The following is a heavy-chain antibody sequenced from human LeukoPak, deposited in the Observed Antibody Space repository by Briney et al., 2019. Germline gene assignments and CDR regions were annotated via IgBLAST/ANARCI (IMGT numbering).Heavy chain of an antibody. CDR3: ASITMMTNWFDP. D-gene: IGHD3-22*01. Sequence: SETLSLTCTVSGGSISSSSYYRGWIRQPPGKGLEWIGSIYYSGSTYYNPSLKSRVTISVDTSKNQFSLKLSSVTAADTAVYYCASITMMTNWFDPWGQGTLVTVSS. CDR2: IYYSGST. CDR1: GGSISSSSYY. V-gene: IGHV4-39*01. J-gene: IGHJ5*02.